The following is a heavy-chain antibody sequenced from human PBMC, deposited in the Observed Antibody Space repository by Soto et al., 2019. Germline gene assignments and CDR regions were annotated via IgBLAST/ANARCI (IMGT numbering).Heavy chain of an antibody. Sequence: GGSLRLSCAASGFTVNSSYLTWVRQAPGKGLEWVAILYTGTGTVYADSVKGRFTISRDSSKNTLYLQMHSLRAEDTAMYFCARSGYAGTCSGRWLYGWGERALVTL. J-gene: IGHJ4*02. CDR1: GFTVNSSY. D-gene: IGHD5-12*01. CDR3: ARSGYAGTCSGRWLYG. CDR2: LYTGTGT. V-gene: IGHV3-53*01.